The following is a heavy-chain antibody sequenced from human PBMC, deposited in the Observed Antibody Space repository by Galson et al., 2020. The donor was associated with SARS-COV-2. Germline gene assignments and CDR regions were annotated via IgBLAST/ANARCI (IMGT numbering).Heavy chain of an antibody. V-gene: IGHV3-23*01. D-gene: IGHD3-22*01. CDR2: ISGSGGST. Sequence: GESLKISCAASGFTFSSYAMSWVRQAPGKGLEWVSAISGSGGSTYYADSVKGRFTISRDNSKNTLYLQMNSLRAEDTAVYYCAKDEGLVTMIVVVITYFDYWGQGTLVTVSS. CDR3: AKDEGLVTMIVVVITYFDY. J-gene: IGHJ4*02. CDR1: GFTFSSYA.